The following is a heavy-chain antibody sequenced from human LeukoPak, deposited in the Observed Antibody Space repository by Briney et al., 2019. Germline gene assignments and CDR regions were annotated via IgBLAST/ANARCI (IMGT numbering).Heavy chain of an antibody. D-gene: IGHD3-3*01. Sequence: SETLSLTCTVSGASISSGCFYWTWIPRPPGKGLEWIVNTFHDGNTRYNPSLKGRVTISVDRSKNDFSLNLSSVPAADTAAYYCARDLRIGVDSPNRFDPWGQGTLVTVSS. V-gene: IGHV4-30-2*01. CDR1: GASISSGCFY. CDR3: ARDLRIGVDSPNRFDP. CDR2: TFHDGNT. J-gene: IGHJ5*02.